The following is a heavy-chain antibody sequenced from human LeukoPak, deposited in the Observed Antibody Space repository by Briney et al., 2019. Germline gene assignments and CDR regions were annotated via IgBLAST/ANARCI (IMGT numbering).Heavy chain of an antibody. CDR3: ARDPMYYYDSSGYPGGALDY. D-gene: IGHD3-22*01. J-gene: IGHJ4*02. V-gene: IGHV3-11*05. CDR2: ISSSSSYT. CDR1: GFTFSDYY. Sequence: GGSLRLSCAASGFTFSDYYMSWIRQAPGKGLEGVSYISSSSSYTNYADPVKGRYTISRDNAKNSLYLQMNSLRAEDTAVYYCARDPMYYYDSSGYPGGALDYWGQGTLVTVSS.